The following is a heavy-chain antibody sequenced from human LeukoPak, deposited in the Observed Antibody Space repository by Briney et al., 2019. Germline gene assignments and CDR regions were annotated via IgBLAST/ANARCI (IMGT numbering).Heavy chain of an antibody. CDR2: IYTSGST. Sequence: PSETLSLTCTVSGGSISSSSYYWGWIRQPPGKGLEWIGRIYTSGSTNYNPSLKSRVTMSVDTSKNQFSLKLSSVTAADTAVYYCAREGSLYAFDIWGQGTMVTVSS. CDR1: GGSISSSSYY. J-gene: IGHJ3*02. CDR3: AREGSLYAFDI. V-gene: IGHV4-39*07. D-gene: IGHD3-16*01.